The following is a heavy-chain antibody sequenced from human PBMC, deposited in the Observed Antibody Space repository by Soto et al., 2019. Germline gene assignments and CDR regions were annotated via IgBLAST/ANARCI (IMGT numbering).Heavy chain of an antibody. V-gene: IGHV1-18*01. CDR3: ERGDIVVVVTSEYYYGMDV. CDR2: ISAYNGNT. J-gene: IGHJ6*02. D-gene: IGHD2-15*01. Sequence: QGQLVQSGAEVKKPGASVKVSCKASGYTFTSYGISWVRQAPGQGLEWMGWISAYNGNTNYAQKLQGRVTMTTDTSTSTAYMELRSLRSDDTAVYYCERGDIVVVVTSEYYYGMDVWGQGTTVTVSS. CDR1: GYTFTSYG.